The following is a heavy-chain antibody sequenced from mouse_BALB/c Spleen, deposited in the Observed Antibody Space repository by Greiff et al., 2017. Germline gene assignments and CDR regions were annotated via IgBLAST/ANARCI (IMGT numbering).Heavy chain of an antibody. D-gene: IGHD2-4*01. CDR3: ARRRGYDYSYYYAMDY. Sequence: QVQLQQSGAELMKPGASVKISCKATGYTFSSYWIEWVKQRPGHGLEWIGEILPGSGSTNYNEKFKGKATFTADTSSNTAYMQLSSLTSEDSAVYYCARRRGYDYSYYYAMDYWGQGTSVTVSS. V-gene: IGHV1-9*01. CDR1: GYTFSSYW. J-gene: IGHJ4*01. CDR2: ILPGSGST.